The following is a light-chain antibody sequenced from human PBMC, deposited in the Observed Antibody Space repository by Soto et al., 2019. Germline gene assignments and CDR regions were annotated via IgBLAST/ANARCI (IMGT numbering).Light chain of an antibody. CDR1: QSVSST. CDR3: QQYKSWPLT. J-gene: IGKJ4*01. V-gene: IGKV3-15*01. CDR2: RAS. Sequence: EIVMTQSPATLSVSPGERSTLSCMASQSVSSTLAWYQQKPGQAPRLLIYRASTRATGIPARFSGSGSATEFTLTISSLQSEDFEVYYCQQYKSWPLTFGGGTKVDIK.